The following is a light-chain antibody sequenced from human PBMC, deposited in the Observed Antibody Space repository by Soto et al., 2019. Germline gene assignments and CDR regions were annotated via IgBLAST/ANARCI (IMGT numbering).Light chain of an antibody. CDR2: GTS. CDR1: QSFNSIY. CDR3: QQYSSSRT. V-gene: IGKV3-20*01. Sequence: EIVLTQSPGTLSLSPGERATLSCRASQSFNSIYLAWYQQKPGQAPRLLIDGTSSRATGIPVRFSGSGSETDFTLTITRLEPEDFAMYYCQQYSSSRTFGQGTKVDIK. J-gene: IGKJ1*01.